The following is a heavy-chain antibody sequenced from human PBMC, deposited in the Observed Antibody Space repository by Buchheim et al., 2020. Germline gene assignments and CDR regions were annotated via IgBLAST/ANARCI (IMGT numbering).Heavy chain of an antibody. CDR3: ARVGGWWELLDFDY. Sequence: QVQLVQSGAEVKKPGASVKVSCKASGYTFTSYAMHWVRQAPGQRLEWMGWINAGNGNTKYSQKFQGRVTITRDTSASTDYMELSSLRSEDTAVYYCARVGGWWELLDFDYWGQGTL. CDR1: GYTFTSYA. CDR2: INAGNGNT. D-gene: IGHD1-26*01. V-gene: IGHV1-3*01. J-gene: IGHJ4*02.